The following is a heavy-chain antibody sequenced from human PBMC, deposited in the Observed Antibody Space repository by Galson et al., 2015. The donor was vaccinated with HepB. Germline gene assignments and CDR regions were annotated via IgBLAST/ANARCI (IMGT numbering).Heavy chain of an antibody. CDR1: GFTFSSYA. CDR3: AKLGIAARWAVGAVAAVKLRGNYFDY. CDR2: ISGSGGST. D-gene: IGHD6-6*01. Sequence: SLRLSCAASGFTFSSYAMSWVRQAPGKGLEWVSAISGSGGSTYYADSVKGRFTISRDNSKNTLYLQMNSLRAEDTAVYYCAKLGIAARWAVGAVAAVKLRGNYFDYWGQGTLVTVSS. V-gene: IGHV3-23*01. J-gene: IGHJ4*02.